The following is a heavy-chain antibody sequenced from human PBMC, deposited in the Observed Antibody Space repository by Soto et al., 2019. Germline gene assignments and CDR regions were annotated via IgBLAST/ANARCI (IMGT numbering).Heavy chain of an antibody. CDR3: VRVSLGTTRRYFDY. J-gene: IGHJ4*02. CDR2: ISAYNGNT. CDR1: GYTFTSYG. V-gene: IGHV1-18*01. D-gene: IGHD1-7*01. Sequence: GASVKVSCKASGYTFTSYGISWVRQAPGQGLEWMGWISAYNGNTNYAQKLQGRVTMTTDTSTSTAYMELRSLKTDDTAVFYCVRVSLGTTRRYFDYWGQGILVTVSS.